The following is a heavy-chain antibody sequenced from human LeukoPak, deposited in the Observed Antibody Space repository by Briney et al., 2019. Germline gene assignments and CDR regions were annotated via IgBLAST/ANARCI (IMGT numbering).Heavy chain of an antibody. CDR2: IYYSGST. D-gene: IGHD6-6*01. CDR1: GGSISSSSYY. V-gene: IGHV4-39*07. CDR3: ARNTHEYSTLRDRDY. Sequence: SETLSLTCTVSGGSISSSSYYWGWIRQPPGKGLEWIGSIYYSGSTYYNPSLKSRVTISVDTSKNQFSLKLSSVTAADTAVYYCARNTHEYSTLRDRDYWGQGTLVTVSS. J-gene: IGHJ4*02.